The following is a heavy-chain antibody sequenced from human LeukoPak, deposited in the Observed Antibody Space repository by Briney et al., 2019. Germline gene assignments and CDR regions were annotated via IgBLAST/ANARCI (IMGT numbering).Heavy chain of an antibody. CDR2: TRSDGNDK. J-gene: IGHJ4*02. Sequence: GGSLRLSCAASGFTFSDYGMHWVRQAPGKGLEWVAFTRSDGNDKYYADSVKGRFTISGDNSKNMVYLQMNGLRAEDTAVYYCVGDFDYWGQGTPVTVSS. V-gene: IGHV3-30*02. D-gene: IGHD3-16*01. CDR1: GFTFSDYG. CDR3: VGDFDY.